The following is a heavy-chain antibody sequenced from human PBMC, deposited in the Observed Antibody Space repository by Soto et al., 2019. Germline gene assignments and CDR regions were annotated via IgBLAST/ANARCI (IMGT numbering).Heavy chain of an antibody. V-gene: IGHV3-11*01. CDR2: IDSGDGTT. D-gene: IGHD6-13*01. CDR1: GFDFGDYY. CDR3: VRPYYSSSWFPFDR. J-gene: IGHJ4*02. Sequence: LRLSCTGSGFDFGDYYMGWIRQAPGKGLEWVSYIDSGDGTTYYTDSVKGRFTISRDNAKKTVYLQMSSLRVEDTALYYCVRPYYSSSWFPFDRWGQGTLVTVSS.